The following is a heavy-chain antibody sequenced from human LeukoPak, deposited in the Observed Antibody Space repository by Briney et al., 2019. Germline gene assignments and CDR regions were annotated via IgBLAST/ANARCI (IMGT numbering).Heavy chain of an antibody. CDR1: GFTVSNNY. J-gene: IGHJ4*02. CDR2: IYSGGRT. CDR3: ARLSIAAASGGDY. Sequence: PGGSLRLSCAASGFTVSNNYMSWVRQAPGKGLEWVSVIYSGGRTYYADSVKGRFTISRDNSKNTLYLQMNSLRAEDTAVYYCARLSIAAASGGDYWGQGPLVTVSS. D-gene: IGHD6-6*01. V-gene: IGHV3-66*02.